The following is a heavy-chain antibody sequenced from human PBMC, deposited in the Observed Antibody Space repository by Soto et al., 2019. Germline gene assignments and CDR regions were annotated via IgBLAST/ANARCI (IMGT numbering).Heavy chain of an antibody. Sequence: ASVKVSCKASGYTFTSYAMHWVRQAPGQRLEWMGWINAGNGNTKYSQKFQGRVTITRDTSASTAYMELSSLRSEDTAVYYCAREVITIFGVVIIESGRNWFDPWGQGTLVTVSS. CDR1: GYTFTSYA. J-gene: IGHJ5*02. D-gene: IGHD3-3*01. CDR3: AREVITIFGVVIIESGRNWFDP. CDR2: INAGNGNT. V-gene: IGHV1-3*01.